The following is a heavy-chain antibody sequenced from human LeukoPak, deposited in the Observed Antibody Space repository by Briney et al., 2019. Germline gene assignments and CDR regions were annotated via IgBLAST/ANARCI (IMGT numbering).Heavy chain of an antibody. CDR2: ISASGGLT. CDR1: GFTFGSSG. V-gene: IGHV3-23*01. D-gene: IGHD5-18*01. Sequence: GGSLRLSCAASGFTFGSSGMSWVRQAPGKRLEWVSAISASGGLTYYADSVKGHFTISRDNSKNTLYLQMSSLRAEDTAVYYCATQFPRVDTATLALDYWGQGTLVTVSS. CDR3: ATQFPRVDTATLALDY. J-gene: IGHJ4*02.